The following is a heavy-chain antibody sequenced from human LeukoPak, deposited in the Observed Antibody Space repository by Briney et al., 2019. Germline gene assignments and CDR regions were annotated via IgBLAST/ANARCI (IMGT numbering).Heavy chain of an antibody. CDR3: AKEGGWTPPGYFDY. CDR1: GFTFSSYG. CDR2: IWYDGSNK. J-gene: IGHJ4*02. Sequence: SGGSLRLSCAASGFTFSSYGMHWVRQAPRKGLEWVAVIWYDGSNKYYADSVKGRFTISRDNSKNTLYLQMNSLRAEDTAVYYCAKEGGWTPPGYFDYWGQGTLVTVSS. D-gene: IGHD6-19*01. V-gene: IGHV3-30*02.